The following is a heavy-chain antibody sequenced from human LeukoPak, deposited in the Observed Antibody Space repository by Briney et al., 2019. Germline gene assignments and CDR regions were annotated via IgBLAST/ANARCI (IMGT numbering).Heavy chain of an antibody. V-gene: IGHV3-48*02. D-gene: IGHD1-26*01. J-gene: IGHJ4*02. Sequence: GGSLRLSCAASGFTFSTYNMNWVRQAPGKGLEWVSYISTSSRDIFYADSVKGRFTISRDDARSSLYLQMNSLRDGDTAVYYCARRVVGAMPFDFWGQGTLVTFSS. CDR2: ISTSSRDI. CDR3: ARRVVGAMPFDF. CDR1: GFTFSTYN.